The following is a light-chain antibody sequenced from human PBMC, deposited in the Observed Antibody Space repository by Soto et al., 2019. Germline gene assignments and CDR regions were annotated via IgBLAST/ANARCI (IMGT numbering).Light chain of an antibody. J-gene: IGLJ1*01. CDR2: ANN. Sequence: QLVLTQPPSVSGAPGQRVTISCTGSNSNIGAGYDVHWYQQLPGRAPKLLIYANNNRPSGVPDRFSGSRSGTSASLAITGLQAEDEADYSCQSYDSSLSGFDVFGTGTKLTVL. V-gene: IGLV1-40*01. CDR1: NSNIGAGYD. CDR3: QSYDSSLSGFDV.